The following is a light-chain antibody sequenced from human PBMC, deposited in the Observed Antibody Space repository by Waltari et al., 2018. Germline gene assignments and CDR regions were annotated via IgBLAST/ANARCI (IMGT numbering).Light chain of an antibody. Sequence: QAVLTQPSSLSASPGASASLTCPLRSGITVGTYRIYCYQQKPGSPPQYLLRYKSDSDKQQGSGVPSRFSGSKDASANAGILLISGLQSEDEADYYCMIWHSSAYVFGGGTKLTVL. V-gene: IGLV5-45*03. CDR3: MIWHSSAYV. J-gene: IGLJ3*02. CDR1: SGITVGTYR. CDR2: YKSDSDK.